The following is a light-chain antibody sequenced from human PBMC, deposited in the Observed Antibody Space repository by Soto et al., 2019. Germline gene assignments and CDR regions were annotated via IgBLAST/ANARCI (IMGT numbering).Light chain of an antibody. V-gene: IGKV4-1*01. CDR2: WAS. CDR1: QSVLYSSNNKNY. J-gene: IGKJ4*01. Sequence: DILLTRSPHSLSVSLGARATINCKSSQSVLYSSNNKNYLAWYQQKPGQPPKLLIYWASTRESGVADRFSGSGSGTDFTLTISSLQAEDVAVYYCQQYYSTPLPFGGGTKVDNK. CDR3: QQYYSTPLP.